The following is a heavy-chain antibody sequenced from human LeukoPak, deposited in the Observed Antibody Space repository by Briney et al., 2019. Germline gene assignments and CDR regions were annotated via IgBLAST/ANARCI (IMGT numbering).Heavy chain of an antibody. J-gene: IGHJ4*02. D-gene: IGHD3-10*01. Sequence: SETLSLTCTVSGGSISSYYWSWIRQPPGKGLEWIGYIYYSGSTNYNPSLKSRVTISVDTSKNQFSLKLSSVTAADTAVYYCARHSVEDYYGSGSYLDYWGQGTLVTVSS. V-gene: IGHV4-59*08. CDR2: IYYSGST. CDR3: ARHSVEDYYGSGSYLDY. CDR1: GGSISSYY.